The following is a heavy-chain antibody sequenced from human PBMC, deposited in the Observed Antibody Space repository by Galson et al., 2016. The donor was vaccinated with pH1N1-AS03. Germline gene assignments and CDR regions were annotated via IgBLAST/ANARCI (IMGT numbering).Heavy chain of an antibody. Sequence: LRLSCAASGFTLSNYWMHWVRQAPGKGLVWVSRINSDGSYTNYADSVWGRFTISRDNARNSLYLRMDSLRAEDTAVYYCARDRDGSDYFDSWGQGTLVTVSS. CDR1: GFTLSNYW. D-gene: IGHD5-24*01. CDR3: ARDRDGSDYFDS. CDR2: INSDGSYT. J-gene: IGHJ4*02. V-gene: IGHV3-74*01.